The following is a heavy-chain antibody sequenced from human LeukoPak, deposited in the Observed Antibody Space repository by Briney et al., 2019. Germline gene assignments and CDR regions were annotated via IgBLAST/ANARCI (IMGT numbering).Heavy chain of an antibody. CDR1: GGSISSYY. CDR2: MYYIGST. Sequence: SETLSLTYTVSGGSISSYYWSWIRQPPGKGLEWIGYMYYIGSTNYNPSLKSRVTISVDTSKNQLSLKLSSVTAADTAVYYCARAGSGWSFDCWGQGTLVTVSP. CDR3: ARAGSGWSFDC. J-gene: IGHJ4*02. V-gene: IGHV4-59*01. D-gene: IGHD6-19*01.